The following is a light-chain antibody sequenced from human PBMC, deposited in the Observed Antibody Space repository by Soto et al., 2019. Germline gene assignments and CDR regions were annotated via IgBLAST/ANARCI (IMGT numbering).Light chain of an antibody. V-gene: IGKV3-20*01. Sequence: EFVLTQSPGTLSLSPGERATLSCRASQSVSSSYLAWYQQKPGQAPRILIYGASTRATGIPDRFSGSGSGTDFTLTISRLEPEDLALYYCQQYGSSPPLTFGGGTKVEIK. J-gene: IGKJ4*01. CDR1: QSVSSSY. CDR3: QQYGSSPPLT. CDR2: GAS.